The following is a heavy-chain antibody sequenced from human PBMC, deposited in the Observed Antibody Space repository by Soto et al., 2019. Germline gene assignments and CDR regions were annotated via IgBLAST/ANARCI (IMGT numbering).Heavy chain of an antibody. J-gene: IGHJ6*02. D-gene: IGHD3-10*01. CDR3: ARERAFGEFSPGYYYYGMDV. V-gene: IGHV4-4*02. CDR2: IYHSGST. CDR1: GGSISSSNW. Sequence: QVQLRESGPGLVKPSGTLSLTCAVSGGSISSSNWWSWVRQTPGKGLEWIGEIYHSGSTNYNPSLKSRVTISVDKSKNQFSLKLSSVSAADTAVYHCARERAFGEFSPGYYYYGMDVWGQGTTVTVSS.